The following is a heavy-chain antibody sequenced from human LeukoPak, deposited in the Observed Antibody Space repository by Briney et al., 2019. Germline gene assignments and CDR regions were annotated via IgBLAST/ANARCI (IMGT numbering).Heavy chain of an antibody. V-gene: IGHV4-61*02. CDR3: ARGVGGYCSGGSCYSGPTWFDP. Sequence: SQTLSLTCTVSGGSISSGTYYWSWIRQPAGKGLEWIGRIYTSGSTNYNPSLKSRVTISVDRSKNQFSLKLSSVTAADTAVYYCARGVGGYCSGGSCYSGPTWFDPWGQGTLVTVSS. J-gene: IGHJ5*02. D-gene: IGHD2-15*01. CDR2: IYTSGST. CDR1: GGSISSGTYY.